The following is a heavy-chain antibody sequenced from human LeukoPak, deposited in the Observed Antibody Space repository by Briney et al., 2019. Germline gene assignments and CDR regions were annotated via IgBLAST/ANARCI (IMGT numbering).Heavy chain of an antibody. V-gene: IGHV4-59*13. CDR1: GGSISGYY. D-gene: IGHD3-3*01. CDR3: ARAGRFTSGRSYFFDN. J-gene: IGHJ4*02. CDR2: VSYSGST. Sequence: PSETLSLTCSVSGGSISGYYWSWIRQPPGKGLEWIAYVSYSGSTNYTPSLKNRVSISVDTSKNRFSLQLRSVTAADTAFYYCARAGRFTSGRSYFFDNWGQGTLVTVS.